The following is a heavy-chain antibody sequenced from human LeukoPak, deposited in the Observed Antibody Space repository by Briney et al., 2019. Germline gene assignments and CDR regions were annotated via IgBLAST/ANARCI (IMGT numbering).Heavy chain of an antibody. V-gene: IGHV3-30-3*01. J-gene: IGHJ4*02. Sequence: GGSLRLSCAASGFTFSSYAMHWVRQAPGKGLEWVTVISYDGSNKYYADSVKGRFTISRDNSKNTLYLQMNSLRAEDTAVYYCARDSGWRYFDWSFDYWGRGTLVTVSS. CDR2: ISYDGSNK. CDR3: ARDSGWRYFDWSFDY. CDR1: GFTFSSYA. D-gene: IGHD3-9*01.